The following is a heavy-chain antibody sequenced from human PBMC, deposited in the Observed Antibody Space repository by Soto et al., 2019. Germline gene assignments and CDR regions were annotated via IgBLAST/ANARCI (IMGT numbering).Heavy chain of an antibody. CDR1: GGSISSSSYY. J-gene: IGHJ4*02. Sequence: SETLSLTCTVSGGSISSSSYYWGWIRQPLGKGLEWIGSIYYSGSTYYNPSLKSRVTISVDTSKNQFSLKLSSVTAADTAVYYCARLPGYSSSWYYFDYWGQGTLVTVSS. V-gene: IGHV4-39*01. D-gene: IGHD6-13*01. CDR3: ARLPGYSSSWYYFDY. CDR2: IYYSGST.